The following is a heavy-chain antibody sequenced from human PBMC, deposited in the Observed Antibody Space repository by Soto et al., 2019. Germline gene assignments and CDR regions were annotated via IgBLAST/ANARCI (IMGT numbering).Heavy chain of an antibody. CDR3: ARHRRTTVAKFYFDN. V-gene: IGHV4-59*08. D-gene: IGHD4-4*01. J-gene: IGHJ4*02. CDR1: GGSINSYC. Sequence: QVQLQESGPGLVKPSETLSLTCTVSGGSINSYCWSWIRQPPGKGLEWIAYIFDSGNANYNPSLKSPVTISVDTAKKQFSLKLTSVTAADTAVYYCARHRRTTVAKFYFDNWGQGALVTVSS. CDR2: IFDSGNA.